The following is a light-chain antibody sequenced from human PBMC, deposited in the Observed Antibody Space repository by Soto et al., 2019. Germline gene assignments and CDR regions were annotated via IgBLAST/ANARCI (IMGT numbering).Light chain of an antibody. Sequence: EIVLTQSPGTLSLSPGERATLSCRASQSVSRSYLAWYQQKPGQAPRLLIYGASSRATGIPDRFSGSGSETDFTLTISKLEPEDFAVYYCQQYDNSPLFGPGTKVEIK. CDR2: GAS. J-gene: IGKJ3*01. CDR3: QQYDNSPL. V-gene: IGKV3-20*01. CDR1: QSVSRSY.